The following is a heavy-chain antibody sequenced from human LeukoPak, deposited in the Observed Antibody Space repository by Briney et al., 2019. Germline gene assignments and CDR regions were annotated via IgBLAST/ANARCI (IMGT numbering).Heavy chain of an antibody. CDR2: ISGSGGST. CDR1: GFTFSSYA. Sequence: GGSLRPSCAASGFTFSSYAMSWVRQAPGKGLEWVSAISGSGGSTYYADSVEGRFTISRDNSKNTLYLQMSSLRAEDTAVYYCAKDQPRIAAAGTDDYWGQGTLVTVSS. J-gene: IGHJ4*02. D-gene: IGHD6-13*01. V-gene: IGHV3-23*01. CDR3: AKDQPRIAAAGTDDY.